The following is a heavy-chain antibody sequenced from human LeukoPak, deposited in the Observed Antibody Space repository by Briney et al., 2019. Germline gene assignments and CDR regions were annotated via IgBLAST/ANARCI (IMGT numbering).Heavy chain of an antibody. V-gene: IGHV3-23*01. CDR3: AKDFRYCSGGSCYS. D-gene: IGHD2-15*01. Sequence: GGSLRLSCAASGFTFSSYAMSWVRQAPGKGLEWVSGISGSGGSTYYADSVKGRFTISRDNSKNTLYLQMNSLRAEDTAVYYCAKDFRYCSGGSCYSWGQGTLVTVSS. J-gene: IGHJ4*02. CDR2: ISGSGGST. CDR1: GFTFSSYA.